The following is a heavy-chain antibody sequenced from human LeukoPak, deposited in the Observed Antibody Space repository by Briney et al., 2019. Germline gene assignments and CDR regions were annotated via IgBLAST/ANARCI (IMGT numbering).Heavy chain of an antibody. CDR1: GGSISSSSYY. J-gene: IGHJ6*02. D-gene: IGHD7-27*01. V-gene: IGHV4-39*07. CDR3: ARVFSLGRPVYYYYYGMDV. CDR2: ICYSGST. Sequence: SETLSLTCTVSGGSISSSSYYWGWIRQPPGKGLEWIGSICYSGSTYYNPSLKSRVTISVDTSKNQFSLKLSSVTAADTAVYYCARVFSLGRPVYYYYYGMDVWGQGTTVTVSS.